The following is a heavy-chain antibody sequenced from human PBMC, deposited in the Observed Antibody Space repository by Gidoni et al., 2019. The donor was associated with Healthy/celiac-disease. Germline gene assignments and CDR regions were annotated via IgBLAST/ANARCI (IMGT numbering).Heavy chain of an antibody. D-gene: IGHD3-10*01. J-gene: IGHJ4*02. Sequence: QVQLVESGGGVVQPGRSLRLSCAASGFTFSSYAMHWVRQAPGKGLEWVAVISYDGSNKYYADSVKGRFTISRDNSKNTLYLQMNSLRAEDTAVYYCARGRVYLDYWGQGTLVTVSS. CDR2: ISYDGSNK. CDR3: ARGRVYLDY. V-gene: IGHV3-30-3*01. CDR1: GFTFSSYA.